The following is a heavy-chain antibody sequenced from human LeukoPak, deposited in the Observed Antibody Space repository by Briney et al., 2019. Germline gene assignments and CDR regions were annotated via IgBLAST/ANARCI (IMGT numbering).Heavy chain of an antibody. V-gene: IGHV4-59*01. J-gene: IGHJ4*02. CDR3: ATNSSWFDY. D-gene: IGHD6-13*01. Sequence: SETLSLTCTISGGYITTYYWSWIRQSPGKGLEWIGYLYYSGNTDYNPSLKSRVTISLDTSKSQFSLKLRSVTTADTAVYYCATNSSWFDYWGQGTLVTVSS. CDR2: LYYSGNT. CDR1: GGYITTYY.